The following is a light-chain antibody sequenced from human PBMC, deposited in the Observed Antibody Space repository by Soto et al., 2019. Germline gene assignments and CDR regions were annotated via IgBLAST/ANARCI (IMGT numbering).Light chain of an antibody. CDR3: QQYKNYPFT. V-gene: IGKV1-5*01. CDR1: QSISSW. J-gene: IGKJ3*01. Sequence: DIQMTQSPSTLSASVGDRVSITCRASQSISSWLAWYQEKPGKAPKLLIYDASSLQSGVPSRFSGSESGAEFTLTISSLQPDDFATYYCQQYKNYPFTFGPGTKV. CDR2: DAS.